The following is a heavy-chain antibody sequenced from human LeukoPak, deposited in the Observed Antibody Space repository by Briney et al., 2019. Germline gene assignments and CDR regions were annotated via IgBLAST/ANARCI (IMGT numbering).Heavy chain of an antibody. CDR3: AWVRWLQYDYDAFDF. D-gene: IGHD5-24*01. Sequence: ASVKVSCKASGGTFSSYAISWVRQAPGQGLEWMGSINTKTGRSTYARGFTGRFLFSLDTSVSTAYLQISSLTAEDTAMYYCAWVRWLQYDYDAFDFWAKGQWSPSL. V-gene: IGHV7-4-1*02. CDR2: INTKTGRS. CDR1: GGTFSSYA. J-gene: IGHJ3*01.